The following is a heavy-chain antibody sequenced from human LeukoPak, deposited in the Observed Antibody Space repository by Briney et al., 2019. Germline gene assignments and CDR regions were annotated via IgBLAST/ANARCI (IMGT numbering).Heavy chain of an antibody. CDR1: GFTFDDYA. J-gene: IGHJ4*02. CDR2: ISWNGGSI. CDR3: AKGIDSGYYSHLGYFDY. Sequence: PGGSLRLSCAASGFTFDDYAMHWVRQAPGKGLEWVSGISWNGGSIGYADSVKGRFTISRDNAKNSLYLQMNSLRAEDTALYYCAKGIDSGYYSHLGYFDYWGQGTLVTVSS. D-gene: IGHD3-22*01. V-gene: IGHV3-9*01.